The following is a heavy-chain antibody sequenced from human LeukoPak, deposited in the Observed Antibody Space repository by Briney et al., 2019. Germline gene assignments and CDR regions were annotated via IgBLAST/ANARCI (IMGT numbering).Heavy chain of an antibody. CDR2: IIPIFGTS. J-gene: IGHJ4*02. V-gene: IGHV1-69*05. CDR3: ARGLDASMETAYDY. CDR1: GGSFNAYA. D-gene: IGHD5-18*01. Sequence: SVKVSCKASGGSFNAYAISWVRQAPGQGLEWMGGIIPIFGTSNYAQKLQGGVTISTDESTSTAYMEVSSLRSEDTAIYYCARGLDASMETAYDYWGQGTLVTVSS.